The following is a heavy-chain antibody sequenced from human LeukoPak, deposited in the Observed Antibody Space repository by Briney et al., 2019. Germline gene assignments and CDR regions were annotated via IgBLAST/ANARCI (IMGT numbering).Heavy chain of an antibody. V-gene: IGHV4-34*01. J-gene: IGHJ4*02. CDR1: GGSFSGYY. Sequence: PSETLSLTCAVYGGSFSGYYWSWIRQPPGKGLEWIGEINHSGSNNYNPSLKSRVTISVDTSKNQFSLKLSSVTAADTAVYYCARTRYYYNSRSYGAPYYFDYWGQGTLVTVSS. D-gene: IGHD3-10*01. CDR2: INHSGSN. CDR3: ARTRYYYNSRSYGAPYYFDY.